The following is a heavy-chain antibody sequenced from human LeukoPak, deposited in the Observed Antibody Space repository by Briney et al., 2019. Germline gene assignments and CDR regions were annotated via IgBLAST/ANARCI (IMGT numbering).Heavy chain of an antibody. J-gene: IGHJ4*02. CDR2: MYYSGSI. CDR3: ARHKGDYGYFDY. D-gene: IGHD4-17*01. V-gene: IGHV4-39*01. Sequence: SETLSLTCTVSGGSISSSSYYWGWVRQPPGKGLEWIVSMYYSGSIYYNPSLKSRITISVYTAKNKFSMNLRSVTAADTAVYYCARHKGDYGYFDYWGQGTLVTVSS. CDR1: GGSISSSSYY.